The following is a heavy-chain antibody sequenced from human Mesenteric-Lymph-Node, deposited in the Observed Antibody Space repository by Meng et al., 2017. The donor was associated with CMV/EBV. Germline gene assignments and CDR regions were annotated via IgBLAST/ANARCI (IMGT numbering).Heavy chain of an antibody. CDR2: IVPMIGIP. CDR1: GGTFSTNA. CDR3: ARGSAEAGSSGGAAGLFDY. J-gene: IGHJ4*02. V-gene: IGHV1-69*10. Sequence: SVKVSCKASGGTFSTNAISWVRQAPGQGLEWMGGIVPMIGIPNYAQKFQGRVTITADKSTGTAYMELSSLRSEDAAVYYCARGSAEAGSSGGAAGLFDYWGQGTLVTVSS. D-gene: IGHD6-13*01.